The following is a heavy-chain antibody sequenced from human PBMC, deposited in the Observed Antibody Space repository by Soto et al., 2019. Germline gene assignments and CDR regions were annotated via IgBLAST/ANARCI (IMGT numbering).Heavy chain of an antibody. CDR1: GGTFSSYA. D-gene: IGHD6-19*01. Sequence: SVKVSCKASGGTFSSYAISWVRQAPGQGLEWMGGIIPIFGTANYAQKFQGRVTITADESTSTAYMELSSLRSEDTAVYYCARGPAVAGYYYYGMDVWGQGTTVTVSS. J-gene: IGHJ6*02. CDR2: IIPIFGTA. V-gene: IGHV1-69*13. CDR3: ARGPAVAGYYYYGMDV.